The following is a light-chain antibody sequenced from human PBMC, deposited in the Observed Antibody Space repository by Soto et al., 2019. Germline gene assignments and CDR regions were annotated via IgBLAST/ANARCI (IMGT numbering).Light chain of an antibody. CDR1: QDINIY. Sequence: DIQMTQSPSSLSASVGDRVTITCRASQDINIYLAWFQQKPGKAPKSLIFGASSLQSGVPTNFSGSGSGTDFTLTISSLHPEDSATYYCQQYITHPYTFGQGTKVNIK. J-gene: IGKJ2*01. CDR3: QQYITHPYT. CDR2: GAS. V-gene: IGKV1-16*02.